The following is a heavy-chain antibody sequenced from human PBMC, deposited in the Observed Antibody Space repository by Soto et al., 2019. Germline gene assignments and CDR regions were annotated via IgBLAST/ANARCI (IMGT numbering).Heavy chain of an antibody. J-gene: IGHJ3*02. D-gene: IGHD3-22*01. CDR3: AHSNYDNSACTGAFDI. V-gene: IGHV2-5*02. CDR1: GLSLSTSGVG. Sequence: QITLKESGPTLVKPTQTLTLTCTLSGLSLSTSGVGVGWIRQSPGKALEWLALTYWDDDKRYSPYLSSRLTITKATSKNQVVLTMTDMDPVDTATYYCAHSNYDNSACTGAFDIWGQGTMVIVSS. CDR2: TYWDDDK.